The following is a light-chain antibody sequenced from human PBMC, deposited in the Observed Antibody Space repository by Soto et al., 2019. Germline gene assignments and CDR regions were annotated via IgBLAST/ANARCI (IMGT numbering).Light chain of an antibody. CDR1: NSNIGAGYE. Sequence: QSVLTQPPSVSGAPGQRVIISCTGSNSNIGAGYEVHWFQQLPGTAPKLLIYGNINRPSGVPDRFSGSKSGTSASLAITGLQPEDEADYYGQSYDSSLSVLYVFGTGTKLTVL. CDR3: QSYDSSLSVLYV. J-gene: IGLJ1*01. CDR2: GNI. V-gene: IGLV1-40*01.